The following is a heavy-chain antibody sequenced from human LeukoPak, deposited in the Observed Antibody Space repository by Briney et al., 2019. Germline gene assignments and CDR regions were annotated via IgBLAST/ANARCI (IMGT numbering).Heavy chain of an antibody. J-gene: IGHJ3*02. Sequence: SETLSLTCTVSGGSISSYYWSWIRQPPGKGLEWIGYIYYSGSTYYNPSLKSRVTISVDTSKNQFSLKLSSVTAADTAVYYCARDLMGVQRIRSFDIWGQGTMVTVSS. V-gene: IGHV4-59*01. CDR2: IYYSGST. CDR1: GGSISSYY. CDR3: ARDLMGVQRIRSFDI. D-gene: IGHD2-8*01.